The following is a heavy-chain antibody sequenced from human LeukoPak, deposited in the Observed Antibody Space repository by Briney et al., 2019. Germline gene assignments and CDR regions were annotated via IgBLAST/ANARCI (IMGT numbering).Heavy chain of an antibody. CDR2: IYYSGST. CDR3: ARDYYDSSDYYYPYYFDY. J-gene: IGHJ4*02. V-gene: IGHV4-59*01. D-gene: IGHD3-22*01. CDR1: GGSISSYY. Sequence: SETLSLTCTVSGGSISSYYWSWIRQPPGKGLEWIGYIYYSGSTNYNPSLKSRVTISVDTSKNQFSLKLSSVTAADTAVYYCARDYYDSSDYYYPYYFDYWGQGTLVTVSS.